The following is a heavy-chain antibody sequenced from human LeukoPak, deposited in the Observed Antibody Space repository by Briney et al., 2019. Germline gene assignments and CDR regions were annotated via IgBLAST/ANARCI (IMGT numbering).Heavy chain of an antibody. CDR3: ATSTVARGYFDY. Sequence: PSETLSLTCTVSGGSISSYYWSWIRQPPGKGLEWIGYIYYSGSTNYNPSLKSRVTISVDTSKNQFSLKLSSVTAADTAVYYCATSTVARGYFDYWGQGTLVTVSS. J-gene: IGHJ4*02. CDR1: GGSISSYY. CDR2: IYYSGST. D-gene: IGHD4-11*01. V-gene: IGHV4-59*01.